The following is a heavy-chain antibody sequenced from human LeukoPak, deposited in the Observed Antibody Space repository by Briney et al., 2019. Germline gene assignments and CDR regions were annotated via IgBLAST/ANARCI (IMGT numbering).Heavy chain of an antibody. CDR2: IKQDGSEK. Sequence: ETLSLTCTVSGGSISSYYWTWIRQPPGKGLEWVANIKQDGSEKYYVDSVKGRFTISRDNAKNSLYLQMNSLRAEDTAVYYCAGLPRATVTTCCDYWGQGTLVTVSS. V-gene: IGHV3-7*01. CDR3: AGLPRATVTTCCDY. CDR1: GGSISSYY. D-gene: IGHD4-17*01. J-gene: IGHJ4*02.